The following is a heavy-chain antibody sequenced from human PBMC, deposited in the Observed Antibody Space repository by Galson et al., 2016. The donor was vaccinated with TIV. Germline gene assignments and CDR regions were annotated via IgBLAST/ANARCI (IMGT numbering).Heavy chain of an antibody. CDR3: AKNRKAIDY. V-gene: IGHV3-23*01. Sequence: LRLSCAASGFTFSSYAMSWVRQAPGKGLEWVAAISGSGGSTYYVDSVKGRFTISRDNSKNTVYLQMNSLRAEDTAVYYCAKNRKAIDYWGQGTLVTVSS. D-gene: IGHD2/OR15-2a*01. J-gene: IGHJ4*02. CDR2: ISGSGGST. CDR1: GFTFSSYA.